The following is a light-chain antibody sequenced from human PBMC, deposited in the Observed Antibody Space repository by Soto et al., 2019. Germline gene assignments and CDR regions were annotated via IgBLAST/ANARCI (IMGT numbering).Light chain of an antibody. CDR3: QSFDLSLSSVG. J-gene: IGLJ2*01. CDR2: ANI. Sequence: QSVLTQPPSVSGAPGQRVTISCTGSSSNIGAGYDVHWYQQLPGAAPKLLIYANINRPSGVPDRFSGSKSGTSASLAITGLQAEDEADYYCQSFDLSLSSVGFGGGTKLTVL. CDR1: SSNIGAGYD. V-gene: IGLV1-40*01.